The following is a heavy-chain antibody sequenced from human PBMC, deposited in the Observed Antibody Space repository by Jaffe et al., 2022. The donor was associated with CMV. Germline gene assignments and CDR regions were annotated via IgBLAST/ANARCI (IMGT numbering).Heavy chain of an antibody. CDR3: ARDRGRGIVVVPAADHDAFDI. V-gene: IGHV1-18*04. J-gene: IGHJ3*02. D-gene: IGHD2-2*01. CDR1: GYTFTSYG. Sequence: QVQLVQSGAEVKKPGASVKVSCKASGYTFTSYGISWVRQAPGQGLEWMGWISAYNGNTNYAQKLQGRVTMTTDTSTSTAYMELRSLRSDDTAVYYCARDRGRGIVVVPAADHDAFDIWGQGTMVTVSS. CDR2: ISAYNGNT.